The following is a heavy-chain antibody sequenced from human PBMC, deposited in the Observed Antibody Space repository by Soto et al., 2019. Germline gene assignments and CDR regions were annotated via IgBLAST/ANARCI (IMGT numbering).Heavy chain of an antibody. Sequence: EVQLLESGGDLVQPGGSLRLSCAASGFSFSDYALTWVRQAPGKGLQWVSGISRYGDYTYYAESVEGRFTISRDDSKNTLYLKMTSLRAEDTAVYYCAKVVRPSATTTRAAHYWGQGTLVSVSS. CDR1: GFSFSDYA. J-gene: IGHJ4*02. V-gene: IGHV3-23*01. CDR2: ISRYGDYT. CDR3: AKVVRPSATTTRAAHY. D-gene: IGHD4-17*01.